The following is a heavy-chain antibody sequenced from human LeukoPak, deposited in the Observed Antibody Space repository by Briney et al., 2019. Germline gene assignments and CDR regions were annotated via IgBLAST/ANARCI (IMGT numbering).Heavy chain of an antibody. CDR3: ARDRDDFWSGYSYGMDG. CDR2: IYTSGST. Sequence: SESLSPICPVSAASITSYYCSWIRQPAGKGLEWLGRIYTSGSTNYNPPLKSRVTLSVDTSKNQFSLKLSSVTAADTAVYYCARDRDDFWSGYSYGMDGWGQGTTVSVSS. V-gene: IGHV4-4*07. D-gene: IGHD3-3*01. J-gene: IGHJ6*02. CDR1: AASITSYY.